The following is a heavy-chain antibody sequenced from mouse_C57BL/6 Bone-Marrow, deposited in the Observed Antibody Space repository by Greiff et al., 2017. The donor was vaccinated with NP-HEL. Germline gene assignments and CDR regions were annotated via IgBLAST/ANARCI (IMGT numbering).Heavy chain of an antibody. J-gene: IGHJ4*01. D-gene: IGHD3-1*01. CDR2: IDPETGGT. Sequence: VQLQQSGAELVRPGASVTLSCKASGYTFTDYEMHWVKQTPVHGLEWIGAIDPETGGTAYNQKFKGKAILTADKSSSPAYRALRSLTSEDSAVYYCTSSGAMDYWGQGPSVTVPS. CDR3: TSSGAMDY. V-gene: IGHV1-15*01. CDR1: GYTFTDYE.